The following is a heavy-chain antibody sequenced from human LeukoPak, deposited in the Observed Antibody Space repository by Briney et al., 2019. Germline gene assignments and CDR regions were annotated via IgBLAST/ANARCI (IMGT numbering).Heavy chain of an antibody. CDR3: ATRQHLGYCSSTSCPTYGY. J-gene: IGHJ4*02. V-gene: IGHV3-23*01. CDR2: ISGNSGAT. D-gene: IGHD2-2*01. CDR1: GFTFSSYP. Sequence: GGTLRLSCATSGFTFSSYPMSWVRQAPGRGLEWVSVISGNSGATYYADSVKGRFTISRDNAKNTVYLQMNSLRAEDTAVYYCATRQHLGYCSSTSCPTYGYWGQGTLVTVSS.